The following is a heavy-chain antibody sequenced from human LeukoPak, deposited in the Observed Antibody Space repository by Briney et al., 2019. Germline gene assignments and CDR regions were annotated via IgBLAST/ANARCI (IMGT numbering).Heavy chain of an antibody. D-gene: IGHD3-16*02. J-gene: IGHJ4*02. CDR1: GYTFTSYG. CDR3: ARDLNAMITFGGVIADMYYFDY. Sequence: ASVKVSCKASGYTFTSYGISWVRQAPGQGLEWMGWISAYNGNTNYAQKLQGRVTMTTDTSTSTAYMELRSLRSGDTAVYYCARDLNAMITFGGVIADMYYFDYWGQGTLVTVSS. V-gene: IGHV1-18*01. CDR2: ISAYNGNT.